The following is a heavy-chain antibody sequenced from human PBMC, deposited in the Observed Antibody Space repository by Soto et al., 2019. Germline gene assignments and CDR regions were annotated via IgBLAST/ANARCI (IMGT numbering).Heavy chain of an antibody. Sequence: SLRLSCAASGFTFDDYAMHWVRQAPGKGLEWVSGISWNSDNIVYADSVKGRFTISRDNAKNSLYLQMNSLRAEDTALYYCAKDLYSNYGDAFDIWGQARMVTVSS. J-gene: IGHJ3*02. CDR1: GFTFDDYA. V-gene: IGHV3-9*01. CDR3: AKDLYSNYGDAFDI. CDR2: ISWNSDNI. D-gene: IGHD4-4*01.